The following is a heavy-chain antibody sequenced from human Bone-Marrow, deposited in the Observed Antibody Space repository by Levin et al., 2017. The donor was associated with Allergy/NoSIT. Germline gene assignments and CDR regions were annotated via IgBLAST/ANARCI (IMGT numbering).Heavy chain of an antibody. J-gene: IGHJ4*02. CDR1: GFNFITYA. CDR3: VKDRVVPVGLFDF. V-gene: IGHV3-23*01. Sequence: PGGSLRLSCEASGFNFITYAMAWVRQAPGKGLEWVSSLSGSGDGTFYADSVKGRFTISRDNPKSTLYLQMDSLRVEDTAIYYCVKDRVVPVGLFDFWGPGTLIVVSS. CDR2: LSGSGDGT. D-gene: IGHD3-3*01.